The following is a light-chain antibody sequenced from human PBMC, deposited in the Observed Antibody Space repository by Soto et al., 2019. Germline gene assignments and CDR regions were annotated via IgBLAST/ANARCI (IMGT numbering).Light chain of an antibody. J-gene: IGKJ1*01. Sequence: DIVMTQSPDSLAVSLGERATINCKSSQSVLYSSNNKNYLAWYQQKPGQPPKLLIYWASTRESGVPDRFSGSGSGTDFTLTISSLQAADVAVYYCQQYYSTPQTFGQGTKVELQ. CDR3: QQYYSTPQT. V-gene: IGKV4-1*01. CDR1: QSVLYSSNNKNY. CDR2: WAS.